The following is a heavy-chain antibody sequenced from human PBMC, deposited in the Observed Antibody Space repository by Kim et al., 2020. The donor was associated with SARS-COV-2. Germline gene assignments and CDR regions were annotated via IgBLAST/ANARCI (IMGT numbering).Heavy chain of an antibody. CDR2: ISYDGSNK. J-gene: IGHJ4*02. V-gene: IGHV3-33*05. Sequence: GGSLRLSCAASGFTFSSYGMHWVRQAPGKGLEWVAVISYDGSNKYYADSVKGRFTISRDNSKNTLYLQMNSLRAEDTAVYYCARDLLMGSGFAYWGQGTL. CDR1: GFTFSSYG. CDR3: ARDLLMGSGFAY. D-gene: IGHD3-10*01.